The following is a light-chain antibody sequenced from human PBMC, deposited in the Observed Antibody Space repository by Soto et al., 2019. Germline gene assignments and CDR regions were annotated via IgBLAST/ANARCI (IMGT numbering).Light chain of an antibody. CDR1: SSDVGAYNH. J-gene: IGLJ3*02. V-gene: IGLV2-14*01. CDR2: EVN. Sequence: QSALTQPASVSGSPGQSITISCTGTSSDVGAYNHVSWYQQHPDKAPKLMIYEVNNRPSGVSNRFSGSKSGNTASLTISGLQAEDEAMYYCSSFTISDTGVFGGGTKLTVL. CDR3: SSFTISDTGV.